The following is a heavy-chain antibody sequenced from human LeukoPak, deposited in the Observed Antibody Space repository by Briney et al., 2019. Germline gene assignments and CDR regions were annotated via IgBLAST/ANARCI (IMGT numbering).Heavy chain of an antibody. CDR2: ISGSGGST. CDR3: ARNIVVGDTDYFDY. Sequence: PGGSLRLSCAASGFTFSSYAMSWVRQAPGKGLEWVSAISGSGGSTYYADSVKGRFTMSRDNSKNTLSLQMNSLRGEDTAVYYCARNIVVGDTDYFDYWGQGTLVTVSS. V-gene: IGHV3-23*01. CDR1: GFTFSSYA. J-gene: IGHJ4*02. D-gene: IGHD3-22*01.